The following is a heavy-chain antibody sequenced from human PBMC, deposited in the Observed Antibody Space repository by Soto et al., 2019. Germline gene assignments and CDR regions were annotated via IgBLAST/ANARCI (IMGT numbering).Heavy chain of an antibody. J-gene: IGHJ4*02. D-gene: IGHD4-4*01. V-gene: IGHV3-23*01. CDR3: AKDHMTTVSSFDY. CDR1: GFTFSSYA. Sequence: PVGSLRLSCADSGFTFSSYAMSWVRQAPGKGLEWVSAISGSGGSTYYADSVKGRFTISRDNSKNTLYLQMNSLRAEDTAVYYCAKDHMTTVSSFDYWGQGTLVTVSS. CDR2: ISGSGGST.